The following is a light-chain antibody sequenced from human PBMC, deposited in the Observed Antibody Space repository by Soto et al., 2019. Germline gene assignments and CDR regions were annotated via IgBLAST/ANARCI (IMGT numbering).Light chain of an antibody. Sequence: EIVMTQPPATLSVSPGERVTLSCRASQSVRSNLAWYQQKPRQAPRLLIYGASTRATGIPARFSGSGSGTEFTLTISSLQSEDFAVYYCQQYNNWPRTFGQGTKLEIK. CDR1: QSVRSN. J-gene: IGKJ2*01. CDR3: QQYNNWPRT. CDR2: GAS. V-gene: IGKV3-15*01.